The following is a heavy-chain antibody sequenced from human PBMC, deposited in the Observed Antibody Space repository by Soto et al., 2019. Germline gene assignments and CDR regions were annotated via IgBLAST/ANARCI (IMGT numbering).Heavy chain of an antibody. CDR3: AKGRGGSGSLTPRVDF. V-gene: IGHV3-23*01. CDR1: GFTFNNYA. J-gene: IGHJ4*02. CDR2: ISGGGDTT. D-gene: IGHD3-10*01. Sequence: EVQLLESGGGLVQHGGSLRLCCAASGFTFNNYAMTWVRQAPGKGLEWVSAISGGGDTTSYADSVKGRFTVSRDGSKNTLYLQMSSLRAEDTALYYCAKGRGGSGSLTPRVDFYGQGTLVTVSS.